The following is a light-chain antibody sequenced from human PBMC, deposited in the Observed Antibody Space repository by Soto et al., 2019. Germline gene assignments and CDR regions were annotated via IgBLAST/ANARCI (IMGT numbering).Light chain of an antibody. V-gene: IGKV1-5*03. J-gene: IGKJ1*01. Sequence: DIQMTQSHSAMSASVGDRVTISCRASQSISTWLVWYQQKPGKAPKLLIYKASTLKSGVPSRFSGSGSGTEFTLTISSLQPDDFATYYCQQYNSYSEAFGQGTKVDIK. CDR2: KAS. CDR1: QSISTW. CDR3: QQYNSYSEA.